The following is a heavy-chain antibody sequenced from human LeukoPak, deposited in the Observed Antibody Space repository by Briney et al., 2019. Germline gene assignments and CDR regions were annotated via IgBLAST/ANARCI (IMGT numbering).Heavy chain of an antibody. V-gene: IGHV1-18*01. CDR2: ISAYNGNT. D-gene: IGHD3-16*01. Sequence: ASVKVSCKASGYTFTNSGISWVRQAPGQGLEWMGWISAYNGNTNYAQKLQGRVTMTTDTSTSTAYTELSSLRSEDTAVYYCARVWGSVDYWGQGTLVTVSS. J-gene: IGHJ4*02. CDR3: ARVWGSVDY. CDR1: GYTFTNSG.